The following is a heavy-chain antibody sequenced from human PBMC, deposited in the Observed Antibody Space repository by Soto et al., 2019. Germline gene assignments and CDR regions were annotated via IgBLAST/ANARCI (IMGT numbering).Heavy chain of an antibody. CDR1: GFTFSSYS. D-gene: IGHD1-26*01. CDR3: AKDHIGTYYFDY. CDR2: ITAGGGGT. V-gene: IGHV3-23*01. J-gene: IGHJ4*02. Sequence: GGSLRLSCAASGFTFSSYSMAWVRQAPGKGLEWVSAITAGGGGTYYAGSVKGRFTISRDNSKNTLYLQMNSLRAEDTAVYYCAKDHIGTYYFDYWGLGTLVTVSS.